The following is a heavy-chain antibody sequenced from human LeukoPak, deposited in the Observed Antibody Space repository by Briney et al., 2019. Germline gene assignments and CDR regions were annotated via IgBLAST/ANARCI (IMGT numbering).Heavy chain of an antibody. Sequence: SETLSLTCTVSGGSISSYYWSWIRRPPGKGLEWIGYIYYSGSTNYNPSLKSRVTISVDTSKNQFSLKLSSVTAADTAVYYCARHFYDSSGYYLDYWGQGTLVTVSS. CDR2: IYYSGST. V-gene: IGHV4-59*08. CDR1: GGSISSYY. D-gene: IGHD3-22*01. CDR3: ARHFYDSSGYYLDY. J-gene: IGHJ4*02.